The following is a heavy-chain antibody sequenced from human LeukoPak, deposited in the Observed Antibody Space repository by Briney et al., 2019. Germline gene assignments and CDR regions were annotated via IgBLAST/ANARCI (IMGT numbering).Heavy chain of an antibody. CDR2: ISSSSSYI. D-gene: IGHD7-27*01. CDR3: ARDDYYETGDVRYFDL. CDR1: GFTFSSYS. V-gene: IGHV3-21*01. Sequence: GGSLGLSCAASGFTFSSYSMNWVRQAPGKGLEWVSSISSSSSYIYYADSVKGRFTISRDNAKNSLYLQMNSLRAEDTAVYYCARDDYYETGDVRYFDLWGRGTLVTVFS. J-gene: IGHJ2*01.